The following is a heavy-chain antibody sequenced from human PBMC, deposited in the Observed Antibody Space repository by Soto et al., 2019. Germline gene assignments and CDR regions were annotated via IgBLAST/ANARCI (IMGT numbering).Heavy chain of an antibody. D-gene: IGHD2-2*01. CDR2: MTYGGGTA. J-gene: IGHJ4*02. V-gene: IGHV4-39*01. CDR3: VSSSNGPCND. CDR1: GGPISISPYY. Sequence: PSETLSLTCTVSGGPISISPYYWGWIRQSPGKGLEWIGSMTYGGGTAYYNSSLKSRVTISVDTATNQFSLRLSSVTAEDTAVYYCVSSSNGPCNDWGQGTVVTVSS.